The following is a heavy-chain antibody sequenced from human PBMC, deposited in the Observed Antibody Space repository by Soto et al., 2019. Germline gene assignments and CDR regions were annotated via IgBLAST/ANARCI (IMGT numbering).Heavy chain of an antibody. Sequence: VASVKVSCKASGYTLSNYAIHWVRQAPGQRLEWMGWISAVNGNTKYSERFQGRVTITRDTSASTAYMELSSLRSEDTAVYYCARTSWFGELFQFDYWGQGTLVTVSS. J-gene: IGHJ4*02. CDR3: ARTSWFGELFQFDY. V-gene: IGHV1-3*01. CDR2: ISAVNGNT. D-gene: IGHD3-10*01. CDR1: GYTLSNYA.